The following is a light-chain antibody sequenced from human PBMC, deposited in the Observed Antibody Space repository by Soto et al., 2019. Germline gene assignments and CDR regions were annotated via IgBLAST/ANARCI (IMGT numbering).Light chain of an antibody. CDR2: AAS. CDR3: QQSYSTPYT. Sequence: DIPMTQSPSSLSASVGDRVNITCRASQSISSYLNWYQQKPGKAPKLLSYAASSFQIGVTSRFSGSGSGTDFTLTISSLQPEDFATYYCQQSYSTPYTFGQGTKLEIK. CDR1: QSISSY. V-gene: IGKV1-39*01. J-gene: IGKJ2*01.